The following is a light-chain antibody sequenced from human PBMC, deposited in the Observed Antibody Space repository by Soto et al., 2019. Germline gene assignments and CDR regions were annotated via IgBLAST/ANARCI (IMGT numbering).Light chain of an antibody. CDR2: GAS. CDR3: QQYKNWPTWT. CDR1: QSVSSN. Sequence: EIVMTQSRATPSVSPGRRPTLSCTASQSVSSNLAWYQHQPGQAPRLLIYGASTRATGIPARFSGSGSGTEFTLTISSLQSEDFAVYYCQQYKNWPTWTFGQGTKVDIK. V-gene: IGKV3-15*01. J-gene: IGKJ1*01.